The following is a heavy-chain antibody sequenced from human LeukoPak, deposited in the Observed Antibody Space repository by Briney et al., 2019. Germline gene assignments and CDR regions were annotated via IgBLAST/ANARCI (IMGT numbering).Heavy chain of an antibody. CDR1: GYSISSGYY. J-gene: IGHJ4*02. D-gene: IGHD4-23*01. CDR3: ARLYGGIGYFDY. V-gene: IGHV4-38-2*02. CDR2: IYHSGST. Sequence: PSETLSLTCTVSGYSISSGYYWGWIRQPPGKGLEWIGSIYHSGSTYYNPSLKSRVTISVDTSKNQFSLKLSSVTAADTAVYYCARLYGGIGYFDYWGQGTLVTVSS.